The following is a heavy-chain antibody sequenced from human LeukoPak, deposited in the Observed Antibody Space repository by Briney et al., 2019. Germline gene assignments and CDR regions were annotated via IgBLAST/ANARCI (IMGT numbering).Heavy chain of an antibody. J-gene: IGHJ4*02. D-gene: IGHD6-19*01. V-gene: IGHV3-23*01. Sequence: PGGSLRLSCAASGFTFSSYAMSWVRQAQGKGLEWVSAISGSGGSTYYADSVKGRLTISRDNSKNTLYLQMNSLRAEDTAVYYCAKDGRHSSGWYNCWGQGTLVTVSS. CDR3: AKDGRHSSGWYNC. CDR2: ISGSGGST. CDR1: GFTFSSYA.